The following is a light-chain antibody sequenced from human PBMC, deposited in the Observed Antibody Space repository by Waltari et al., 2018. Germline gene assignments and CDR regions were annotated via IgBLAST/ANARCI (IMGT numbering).Light chain of an antibody. J-gene: IGKJ2*01. Sequence: DIVMTQSPLSLPVTPGEPASISCRSSQSLLHSNGYNYLVWYLQMPGLSPQLLIYLGSNRASGVPDRFSGSGSGTDFTLKISRVEAEDVGVYYCMQALQTPRTFGQGTKLEIK. CDR2: LGS. CDR1: QSLLHSNGYNY. CDR3: MQALQTPRT. V-gene: IGKV2-28*01.